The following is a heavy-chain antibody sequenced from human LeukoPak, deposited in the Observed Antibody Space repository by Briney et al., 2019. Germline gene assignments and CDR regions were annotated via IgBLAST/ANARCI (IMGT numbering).Heavy chain of an antibody. CDR1: GYTFSDYH. J-gene: IGHJ5*02. V-gene: IGHV1-2*02. CDR2: INPNNGAT. CDR3: TREGRPANYYDWFDP. Sequence: ASVKVSCKASGYTFSDYHMHWVRQAPGQGPEWMGSINPNNGATNYAQKFQGRVTMTRDTSIGTVYMDLSSLRSDDTAVYYCTREGRPANYYDWFDPWGQGTLVTVSS. D-gene: IGHD3-10*01.